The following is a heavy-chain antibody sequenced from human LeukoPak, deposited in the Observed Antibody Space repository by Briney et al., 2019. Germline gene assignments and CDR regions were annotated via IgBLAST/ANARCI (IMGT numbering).Heavy chain of an antibody. V-gene: IGHV4-59*08. CDR1: GGSTSGYY. J-gene: IGHJ4*02. Sequence: SETLSLTCTVSGGSTSGYYWSWIRQPPGKGLQFIGYIHYTGSTNYNPSLESRVTLSVDTSKNQFSLKLRSVTAAVTAVYYCARLSKDTVVLPAAMAHYFDYWGQGTLVTVSS. D-gene: IGHD2-2*01. CDR3: ARLSKDTVVLPAAMAHYFDY. CDR2: IHYTGST.